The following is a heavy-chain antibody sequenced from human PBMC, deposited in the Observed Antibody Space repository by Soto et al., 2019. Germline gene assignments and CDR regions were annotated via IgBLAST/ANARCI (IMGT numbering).Heavy chain of an antibody. D-gene: IGHD7-27*01. CDR2: IYYNGNT. CDR3: TRANWYSEY. J-gene: IGHJ4*02. CDR1: CVSISNNY. V-gene: IGHV4-59*01. Sequence: QVQLQESGPGLVKPSETLSLTCTVSCVSISNNYCSWIRQHPGKGLDWIGHIYYNGNTNYNPSLKSRVTMSVDTSRNQSSLKLPTVTAVDTAVYYCTRANWYSEYWGQGTLVTVSS.